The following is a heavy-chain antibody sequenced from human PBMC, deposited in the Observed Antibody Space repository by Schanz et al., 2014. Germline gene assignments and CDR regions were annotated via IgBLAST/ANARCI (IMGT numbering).Heavy chain of an antibody. Sequence: QAQLMESGGGVVQPGTSLILSCSVSGFSLNTYGIHWFRQPAGKGLEWVAVISYDGSNKYYADSVKGRFTISRDNAKNSLFLQMNSLRVEDTAVYYCARLPVGYGSGIWDVWGQGTSVTVSS. J-gene: IGHJ6*02. CDR3: ARLPVGYGSGIWDV. CDR2: ISYDGSNK. V-gene: IGHV3-30*19. CDR1: GFSLNTYG. D-gene: IGHD3-10*01.